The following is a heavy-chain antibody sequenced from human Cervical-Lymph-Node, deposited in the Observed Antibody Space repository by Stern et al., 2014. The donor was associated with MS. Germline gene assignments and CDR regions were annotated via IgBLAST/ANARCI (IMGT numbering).Heavy chain of an antibody. CDR2: IYQDGST. Sequence: QVQLQESGPGLVKPSETLSLTCTVSGGSFNNYYWRWIRQPPGKGLEWIGYIYQDGSTKYNPSLKSRVTISLHTSKKQFSLRLTSVTAADTAVYYCARVDDCSGGTCFSTSWFDPWGQGTLVTVSS. D-gene: IGHD2-15*01. J-gene: IGHJ5*02. CDR3: ARVDDCSGGTCFSTSWFDP. V-gene: IGHV4-59*01. CDR1: GGSFNNYY.